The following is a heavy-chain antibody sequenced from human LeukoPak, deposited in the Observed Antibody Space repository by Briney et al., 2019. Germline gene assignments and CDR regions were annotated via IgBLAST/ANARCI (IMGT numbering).Heavy chain of an antibody. CDR3: ASGSYYFDY. J-gene: IGHJ4*02. V-gene: IGHV4-59*08. CDR2: IYYSGSA. CDR1: GGSISSYY. D-gene: IGHD1-26*01. Sequence: SETLPLTCTVSGGSISSYYWSWIRQPPGKALEWIGYIYYSGSAKYNPSLKSRATISVDTSKNQFSLKLSSVTAADTAVYYCASGSYYFDYWGQGTLVTVSS.